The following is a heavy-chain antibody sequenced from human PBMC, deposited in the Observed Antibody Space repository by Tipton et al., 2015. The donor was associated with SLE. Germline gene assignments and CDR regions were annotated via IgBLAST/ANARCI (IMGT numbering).Heavy chain of an antibody. J-gene: IGHJ6*02. V-gene: IGHV4-61*02. CDR3: ARFRDEYYYYAVDV. Sequence: TLSLTCTVSGGSLTSGAYYWTWIRQPAGKGLEWIGRVYSSGRTNYNPSLKSRVTVSMDTSNDQFSLRVSSMTAADTAVYYCARFRDEYYYYAVDVWGQGTTVTVSS. CDR2: VYSSGRT. CDR1: GGSLTSGAYY.